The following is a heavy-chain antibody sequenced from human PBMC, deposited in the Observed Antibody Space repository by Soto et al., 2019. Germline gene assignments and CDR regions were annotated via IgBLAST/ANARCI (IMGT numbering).Heavy chain of an antibody. CDR2: ISSSSSYI. V-gene: IGHV3-21*01. CDR1: GFTFSSYS. Sequence: PVGSLRLSCAASGFTFSSYSMNWVRQAPGKGLEWVSSISSSSSYIYYVDSVKGRFTISRDNAKNSLYLQMNSLRAEDTAVYYCARYHYSKPYYYGMDVWGQGTTVTVSS. D-gene: IGHD4-4*01. J-gene: IGHJ6*02. CDR3: ARYHYSKPYYYGMDV.